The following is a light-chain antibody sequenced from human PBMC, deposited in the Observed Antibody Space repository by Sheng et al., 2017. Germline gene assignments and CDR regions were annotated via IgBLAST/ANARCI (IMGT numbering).Light chain of an antibody. J-gene: IGKJ2*03. CDR1: QSVSSS. CDR2: DAS. CDR3: QEYNSYS. Sequence: EIVLTQSPATLSLSPGERATLSCRASQSVSSSLAWYQQKPGQAPRLLIYDASNRATGIPARFSGSGSGTDFTLTISSLEPEDFATYYCQEYNSYSFGQGTKLEIK. V-gene: IGKV3-11*01.